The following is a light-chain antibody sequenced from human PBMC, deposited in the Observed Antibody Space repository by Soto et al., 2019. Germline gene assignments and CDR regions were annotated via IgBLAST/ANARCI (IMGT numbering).Light chain of an antibody. CDR1: QSVNTNN. Sequence: EVVLTPYPGNLSLSPGERATLSCRASQSVNTNNLAWHQQKPGQAPMLLIYGAYNRATGIQDRFSGSESGSGFTRTISRLEREDFEVYYCQQHGSAPPYTFGQGTTVDIK. J-gene: IGKJ2*01. CDR2: GAY. V-gene: IGKV3-20*01. CDR3: QQHGSAPPYT.